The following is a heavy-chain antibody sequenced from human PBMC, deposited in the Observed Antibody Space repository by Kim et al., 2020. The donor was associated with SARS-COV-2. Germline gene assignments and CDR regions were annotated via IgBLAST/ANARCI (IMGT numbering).Heavy chain of an antibody. D-gene: IGHD6-13*01. V-gene: IGHV3-30*18. CDR2: ISYDGSNK. J-gene: IGHJ5*02. Sequence: GGSLRLSCAASGFTFSSYGMHWVRQAPGKGLEWVAVISYDGSNKYYADSVKGRFTISRDNSKNTLYLQMNSLRAEDTAVYYCAKDPAAAGLYNWFDPWG. CDR3: AKDPAAAGLYNWFDP. CDR1: GFTFSSYG.